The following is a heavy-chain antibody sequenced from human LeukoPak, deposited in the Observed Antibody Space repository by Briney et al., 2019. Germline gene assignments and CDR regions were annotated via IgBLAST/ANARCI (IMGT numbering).Heavy chain of an antibody. CDR2: IYPDDSNT. CDR3: ARQGAAGKYYYYYMDV. CDR1: GYNFPIYW. Sequence: GESLKISCQGSGYNFPIYWIGWVRQMPGQGLEWMGIIYPDDSNTIYGPSFQGQVTISADKSINTAYLEWSSLKASDTAIYYCARQGAAGKYYYYYMDVWGKGTTVTVTS. D-gene: IGHD6-13*01. J-gene: IGHJ6*03. V-gene: IGHV5-51*01.